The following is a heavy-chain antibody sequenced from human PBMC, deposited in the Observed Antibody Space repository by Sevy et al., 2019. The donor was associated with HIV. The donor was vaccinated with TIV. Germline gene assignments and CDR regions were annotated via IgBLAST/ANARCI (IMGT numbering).Heavy chain of an antibody. D-gene: IGHD3-3*01. V-gene: IGHV3-7*03. J-gene: IGHJ6*02. CDR3: ARDLGWATDRASYYYAIDV. Sequence: GESLKISCAASGFTFSSYWMSWVRQAPGKGLEWVANIKQDGSEKHYVDSVKGRFTISRDNAKNSLYLQMNSLRAEDTAVYYCARDLGWATDRASYYYAIDVWGQGTTVTVSS. CDR1: GFTFSSYW. CDR2: IKQDGSEK.